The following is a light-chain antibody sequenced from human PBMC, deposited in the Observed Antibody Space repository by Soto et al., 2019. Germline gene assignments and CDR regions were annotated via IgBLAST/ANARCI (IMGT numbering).Light chain of an antibody. V-gene: IGKV3-15*01. Sequence: EIVMTQSPATLSVSPGERATLSCRASQSVSSNLAWYQQKPGQAPRLLISGASTRAIGIPARFSGSGSGTEFTLTISSLQSEDFAVYYCQQYNAWPPYTFGQGTKLEIK. CDR2: GAS. J-gene: IGKJ2*01. CDR1: QSVSSN. CDR3: QQYNAWPPYT.